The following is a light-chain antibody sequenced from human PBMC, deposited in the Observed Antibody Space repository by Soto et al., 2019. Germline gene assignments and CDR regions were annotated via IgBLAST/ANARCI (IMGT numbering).Light chain of an antibody. CDR1: QSVSNS. CDR3: QQRSNSWT. J-gene: IGKJ1*01. CDR2: DAT. V-gene: IGKV3-11*01. Sequence: EIVLTQSPATLSLSPGERATLSCRASQSVSNSLAWYQQKPGQAPRLLIYDATNRATGIPARFSGSGSGTDFTLTISSLEPEDFAVYYCQQRSNSWTFGQGTKVDIK.